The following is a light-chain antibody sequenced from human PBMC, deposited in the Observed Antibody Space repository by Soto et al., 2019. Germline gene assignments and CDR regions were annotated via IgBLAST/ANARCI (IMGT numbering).Light chain of an antibody. V-gene: IGKV3-11*01. J-gene: IGKJ5*01. CDR3: QQRSNWPGIT. CDR1: QSVSSY. Sequence: EIVVTQSPATLSVSPGERATLSCRASQSVSSYLAWYQQKPGQAPRLLIYDASNRATGIPARFSGSGSGTDFTLTISSLEPEDFAVYYCQQRSNWPGITFGQGTRLEIK. CDR2: DAS.